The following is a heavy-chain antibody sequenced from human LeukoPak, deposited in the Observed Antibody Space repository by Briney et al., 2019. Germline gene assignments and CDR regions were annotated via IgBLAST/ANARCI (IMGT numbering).Heavy chain of an antibody. D-gene: IGHD6-13*01. J-gene: IGHJ4*02. Sequence: SETLSLTCTVSGGSISSGGYYWSWIRQPPGKGLEWIGYIYHSGSTYYNPSLKSRVTISVDRSKNQFSLKLSSVTAADTAVYYCARSPSLIAAAFDYWGQGTLVTVSS. V-gene: IGHV4-30-2*01. CDR2: IYHSGST. CDR3: ARSPSLIAAAFDY. CDR1: GGSISSGGYY.